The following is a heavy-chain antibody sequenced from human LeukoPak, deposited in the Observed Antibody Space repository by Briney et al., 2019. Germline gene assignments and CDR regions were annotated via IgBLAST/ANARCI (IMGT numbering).Heavy chain of an antibody. CDR2: IYTSGST. Sequence: SQTLSLTCTVSGGSISSGSYYWSWIRQPAGKGLEWIGRIYTSGSTNYNPSLKSRVTISVDTSKNQFSLKLSSVIAADTAVYYCARVTGGDSNWFDPWGQGTLVTVSS. J-gene: IGHJ5*02. V-gene: IGHV4-61*02. CDR1: GGSISSGSYY. CDR3: ARVTGGDSNWFDP. D-gene: IGHD2-21*02.